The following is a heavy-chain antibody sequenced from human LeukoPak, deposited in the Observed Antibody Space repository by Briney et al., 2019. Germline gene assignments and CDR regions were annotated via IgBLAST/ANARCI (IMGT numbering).Heavy chain of an antibody. CDR2: INPSGGST. CDR1: GYTFTSYY. Sequence: ASVKVSCKASGYTFTSYYMHWVRQAPGQGPEWLGIINPSGGSTSYAQKFQGRVTMTRDTSTSTVYMELSSLRSEDTAVYYCARGGVIAVAGTALDYWGQGTLVTVSS. CDR3: ARGGVIAVAGTALDY. V-gene: IGHV1-46*01. D-gene: IGHD6-19*01. J-gene: IGHJ4*02.